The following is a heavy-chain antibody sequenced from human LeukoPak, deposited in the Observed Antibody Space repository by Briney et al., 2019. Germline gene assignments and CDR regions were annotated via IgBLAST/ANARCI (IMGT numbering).Heavy chain of an antibody. V-gene: IGHV3-15*01. CDR2: IFRKTDGGTT. Sequence: NTGGSLRLSCAASGLTFSNVWMNWVRQAPEKGLEWVGRIFRKTDGGTTEYATPVKGRFTISRDDSKNTLYLQMNSPKIEDTAVYYCATGSNRYDTSDFDYWGQGALVTVSS. J-gene: IGHJ4*02. D-gene: IGHD3-22*01. CDR1: GLTFSNVW. CDR3: ATGSNRYDTSDFDY.